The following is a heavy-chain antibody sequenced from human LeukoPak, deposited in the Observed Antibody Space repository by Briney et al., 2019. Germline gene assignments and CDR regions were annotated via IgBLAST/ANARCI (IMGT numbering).Heavy chain of an antibody. J-gene: IGHJ6*03. D-gene: IGHD2-15*01. V-gene: IGHV4-59*11. CDR1: DGPIRSHY. CDR2: ISNSGST. CDR3: GRDALVGYFSYYYIDV. Sequence: SETLSLTCTVSDGPIRSHYWTRIRQSPLKGLEWIGDISNSGSTKYNPSLKSRVTISIDTSKSQFSLRLTSVTAADTAVYYCGRDALVGYFSYYYIDVWGKGTTVTVSS.